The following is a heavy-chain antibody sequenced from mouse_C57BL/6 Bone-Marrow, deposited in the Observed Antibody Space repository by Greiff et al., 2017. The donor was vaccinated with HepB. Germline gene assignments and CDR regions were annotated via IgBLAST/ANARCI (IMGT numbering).Heavy chain of an antibody. CDR1: GYTFTIYW. V-gene: IGHV1-55*01. D-gene: IGHD1-1*01. Sequence: QVQLQQPGAELVKPGASVKMSCKASGYTFTIYWITWVKQRPGQGLEWIGDIYPGSGSTNYNEKFKSKATLTVDTSSSTAYMQLSSLTSEDSAVYYCARSRGYYGSKGYWYFDVWGTGTTVTVSS. CDR3: ARSRGYYGSKGYWYFDV. CDR2: IYPGSGST. J-gene: IGHJ1*03.